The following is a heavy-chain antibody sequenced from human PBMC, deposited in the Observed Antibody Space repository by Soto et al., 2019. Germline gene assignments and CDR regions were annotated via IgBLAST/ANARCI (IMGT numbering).Heavy chain of an antibody. CDR1: GFSFSSKW. J-gene: IGHJ5*02. CDR3: AYSSAYAYFFDP. V-gene: IGHV3-7*01. CDR2: INPDGSEK. Sequence: GGSLRLSCAASGFSFSSKWMTWVRQAPGKGLEWVANINPDGSEKQYVDSVRGRFTISRDNAKNSLYLQMNSLRAEDTAVYFCAYSSAYAYFFDPWGQGTLVTVSS. D-gene: IGHD3-22*01.